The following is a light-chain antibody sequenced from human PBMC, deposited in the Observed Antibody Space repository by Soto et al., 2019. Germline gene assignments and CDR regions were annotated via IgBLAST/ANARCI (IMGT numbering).Light chain of an antibody. CDR2: GAS. CDR3: QKYNSAPWT. CDR1: QGISNY. Sequence: DIQMTQSPSSLSASVGDRVTITCRASQGISNYLAWYQQKPGKAPKVLIYGASTLQSGVPSRFRRSGARTDFTLTISSLQPDDVATYYCQKYNSAPWTFGQGTKVDIK. J-gene: IGKJ1*01. V-gene: IGKV1-27*01.